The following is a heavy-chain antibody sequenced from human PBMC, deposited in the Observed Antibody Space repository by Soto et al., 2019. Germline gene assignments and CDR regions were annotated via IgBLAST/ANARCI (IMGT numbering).Heavy chain of an antibody. CDR3: ARDMPDGVDV. CDR2: FYDGDAE. D-gene: IGHD2-2*01. CDR1: GFTVSYTY. V-gene: IGHV3-66*01. Sequence: DVQLVESGGGLVQPGGSLRLSCVVSGFTVSYTYMSWARQAPGKGLEWVSVFYDGDAEYYADSVKGRFTISRDKSKNTLYLQMNGLRAEDTAGYYCARDMPDGVDVWGQGTTVTVSS. J-gene: IGHJ6*02.